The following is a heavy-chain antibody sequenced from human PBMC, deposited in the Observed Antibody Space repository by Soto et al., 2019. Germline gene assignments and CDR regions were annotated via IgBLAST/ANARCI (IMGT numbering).Heavy chain of an antibody. J-gene: IGHJ4*02. CDR3: VVMGNVAVSNPRSFDY. V-gene: IGHV1-69*18. CDR2: IVPIFETL. D-gene: IGHD6-19*01. CDR1: GATFSGYA. Sequence: QVQLVQSGAEVKKPGSSVKVSCKASGATFSGYAINWVRQAPGQGLEWLGRIVPIFETLNYAERFQGRVASNADESTTTVYMELTNLTHEDTAVYYCVVMGNVAVSNPRSFDYWGQGTQVTVSS.